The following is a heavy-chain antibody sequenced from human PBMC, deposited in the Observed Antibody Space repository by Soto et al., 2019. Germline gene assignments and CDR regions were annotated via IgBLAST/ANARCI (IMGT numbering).Heavy chain of an antibody. V-gene: IGHV3-48*01. J-gene: IGHJ4*02. CDR3: ARSSIVVVPATPY. CDR1: GFTFSSYS. Sequence: EVQLVESGGGWVQPGGSLRLSCAASGFTFSSYSMNWVRQAPGKGLEWVSYISSSSSTIYYADSVKGRFTISRDNAKNSLYRQMNSLSAEDTAVYYCARSSIVVVPATPYWGQGTLVTVSS. CDR2: ISSSSSTI. D-gene: IGHD2-2*01.